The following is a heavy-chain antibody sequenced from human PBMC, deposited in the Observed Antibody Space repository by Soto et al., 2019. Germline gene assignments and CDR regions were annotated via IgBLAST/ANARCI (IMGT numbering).Heavy chain of an antibody. V-gene: IGHV3-53*01. CDR1: GFSVSNTY. D-gene: IGHD6-25*01. CDR2: IYLGRAT. CDR3: ARDRSDSSRADSFDI. J-gene: IGHJ3*02. Sequence: GGSLRLSCAVSGFSVSNTYMSWVRQAPGKGLEWISVIYLGRATYYADSVKGRFTISRDDSRNTVYLQMNSLTTEDTAVYFCARDRSDSSRADSFDIWGQGTMVTVSS.